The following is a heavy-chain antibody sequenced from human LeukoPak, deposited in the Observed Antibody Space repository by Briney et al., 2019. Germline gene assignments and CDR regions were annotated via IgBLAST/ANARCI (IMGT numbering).Heavy chain of an antibody. CDR3: ARGRIQLWSSYYYYYGMDV. V-gene: IGHV1-8*01. Sequence: ASVKVSCKASGYTFTSYDINWVRQATGRGLEWMGWMNPNSGNTGYAQKFQGRVTMTRNTSISTAYMELSSLRSEDTAVYYCARGRIQLWSSYYYYYGMDVWGQGTTVTVSS. J-gene: IGHJ6*02. CDR2: MNPNSGNT. D-gene: IGHD5-18*01. CDR1: GYTFTSYD.